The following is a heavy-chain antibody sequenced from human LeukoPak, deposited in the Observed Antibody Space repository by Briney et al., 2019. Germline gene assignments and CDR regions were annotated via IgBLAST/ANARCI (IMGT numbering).Heavy chain of an antibody. V-gene: IGHV3-23*01. D-gene: IGHD6-13*01. CDR3: AKGPTAAADTRYYYYYMDV. J-gene: IGHJ6*03. CDR1: GFTFSSYA. CDR2: ISGSGGST. Sequence: AWGSLRLSCAASGFTFSSYAMSWVRQAPGKGLEWVSAISGSGGSTYYADSVKGRFTISRDNSKNTLYLQMNSLRAEDTAVYYCAKGPTAAADTRYYYYYMDVWGKGTTVTVSS.